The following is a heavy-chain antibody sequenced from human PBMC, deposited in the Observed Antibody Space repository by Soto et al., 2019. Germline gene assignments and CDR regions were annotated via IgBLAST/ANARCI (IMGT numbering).Heavy chain of an antibody. CDR2: IYYSGST. J-gene: IGHJ4*02. CDR3: AREINHHLWFGSRTGDYYFDY. D-gene: IGHD3-10*01. CDR1: GGSISSYY. Sequence: SETLSLTCTVSGGSISSYYWSWIRQPPGKGLEWIGYIYYSGSTNYNPSLKSRVTISVYTSKNQFSLKLSSVTAADTAVYYCAREINHHLWFGSRTGDYYFDYWGQGTLVTVSS. V-gene: IGHV4-59*01.